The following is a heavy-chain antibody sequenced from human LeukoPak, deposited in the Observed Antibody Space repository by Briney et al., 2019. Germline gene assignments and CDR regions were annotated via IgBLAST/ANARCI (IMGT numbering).Heavy chain of an antibody. CDR2: IYSGGST. V-gene: IGHV3-66*01. CDR3: ARGNFDY. CDR1: GFTFSSYA. J-gene: IGHJ4*02. Sequence: AGGSLRLSCAASGFTFSSYAMSWVRQAPGKGLEWVSVIYSGGSTYYADSVKGRFTISRDNSKNTLHLQMNSLRAVDTAVYYCARGNFDYWGQGTLVTVSS.